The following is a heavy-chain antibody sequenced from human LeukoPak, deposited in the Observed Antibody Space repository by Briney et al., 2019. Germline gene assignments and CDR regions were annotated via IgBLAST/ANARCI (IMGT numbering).Heavy chain of an antibody. CDR2: ITQDGSEK. V-gene: IGHV3-7*03. Sequence: GGSLRLSCAASGLTFSSYWMSWVRQAPGKGLEWVANITQDGSEKYYVDSVKGRFTISRDNAKNSLYLQMNSLRAEDTAVYYCARDPRRGYSNYNWFDPWGQGTLVTVSS. CDR1: GLTFSSYW. D-gene: IGHD4-11*01. J-gene: IGHJ5*02. CDR3: ARDPRRGYSNYNWFDP.